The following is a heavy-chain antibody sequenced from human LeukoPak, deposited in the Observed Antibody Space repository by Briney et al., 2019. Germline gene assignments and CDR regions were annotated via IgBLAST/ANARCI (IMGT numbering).Heavy chain of an antibody. CDR2: ICYSGST. Sequence: SETLSLTCTVSGGSSSSYYWSWIRQPPGKGLEWIGYICYSGSTNYNASLTNRVTISVDTSKKQFSLKLSSVTAADTAVYYCAREVGYCSGGSCYSYFDYWGQGTLVTVSS. D-gene: IGHD2-15*01. CDR3: AREVGYCSGGSCYSYFDY. V-gene: IGHV4-59*01. J-gene: IGHJ4*02. CDR1: GGSSSSYY.